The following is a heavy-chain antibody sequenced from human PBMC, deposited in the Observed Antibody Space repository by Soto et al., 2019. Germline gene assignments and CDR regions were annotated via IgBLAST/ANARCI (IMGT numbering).Heavy chain of an antibody. J-gene: IGHJ4*02. CDR1: VFTFSRHG. D-gene: IGHD2-15*01. V-gene: IGHV3-33*01. CDR3: ATGFLGLCTGGNCPLDS. Sequence: WGSLRLSCASSVFTFSRHGMHWVRQAPGMGLDWVEVIWYHGIDKYYADSVNGRFTISRDNSKNTVYLQMNSLRGEDTAVYYCATGFLGLCTGGNCPLDSWGQGTMVTVSS. CDR2: IWYHGIDK.